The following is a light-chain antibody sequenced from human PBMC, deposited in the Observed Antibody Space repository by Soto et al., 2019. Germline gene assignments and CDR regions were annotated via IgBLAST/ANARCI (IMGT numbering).Light chain of an antibody. CDR3: QQYNSYPWT. Sequence: IQMTQSPSTLSACVGDRVTITFRASQSISSWLAWYQQKPGKAPKLLIYDASSLESGVPSRFSGSGSGTEFTLTITSLQPDDFATYYCQQYNSYPWTFGQGTKVDI. J-gene: IGKJ1*01. CDR2: DAS. CDR1: QSISSW. V-gene: IGKV1-5*01.